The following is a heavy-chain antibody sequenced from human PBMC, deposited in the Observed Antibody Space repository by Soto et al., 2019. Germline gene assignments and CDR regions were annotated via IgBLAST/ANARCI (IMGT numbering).Heavy chain of an antibody. J-gene: IGHJ6*03. CDR1: GGSISSYY. CDR2: IYYSGST. V-gene: IGHV4-59*01. CDR3: ARYSSSAPDYYYYYMDV. Sequence: QVQLRESGPGLVKPSETLSLTCTVSGGSISSYYWSWIRQPPGKGLEWIGYIYYSGSTNYNPSLKSRVTISVDTSKNQFSLKLSSVTAADTAVYYCARYSSSAPDYYYYYMDVWGKGTTVTVSS. D-gene: IGHD6-6*01.